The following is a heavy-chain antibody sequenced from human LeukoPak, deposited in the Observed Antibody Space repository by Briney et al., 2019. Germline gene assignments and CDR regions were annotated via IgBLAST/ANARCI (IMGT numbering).Heavy chain of an antibody. CDR2: ISGSGGST. CDR3: ASRKEYTVSSVYY. CDR1: GFTFSSYA. J-gene: IGHJ4*02. V-gene: IGHV3-23*01. D-gene: IGHD5/OR15-5a*01. Sequence: GGPLRLSCAAPGFTFSSYAMSWVRQAPGKGLEWVSAISGSGGSTYYADSVKGRFTISRDNSKDTLSLQMSSLRVEDSAIYYCASRKEYTVSSVYYWGRGILVTVSS.